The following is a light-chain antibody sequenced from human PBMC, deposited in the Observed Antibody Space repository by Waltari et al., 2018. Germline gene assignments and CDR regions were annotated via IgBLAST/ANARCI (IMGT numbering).Light chain of an antibody. Sequence: EIVLTQSPGTLSLSPGETAPLSCRASQSVASSYLAWYQHKPGQPPTLLIYDSSIRATGVPDRFSGTGSGTDFTLTISRLEPEDFAVYYCHQYVSSPRTFGQGSKLEIK. V-gene: IGKV3-20*01. J-gene: IGKJ2*01. CDR1: QSVASSY. CDR2: DSS. CDR3: HQYVSSPRT.